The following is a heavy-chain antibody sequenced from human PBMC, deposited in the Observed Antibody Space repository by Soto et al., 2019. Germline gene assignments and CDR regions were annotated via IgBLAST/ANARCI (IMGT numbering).Heavy chain of an antibody. Sequence: RESLKISCKGSGYSFSSYWIAWVRQMPGKGLEWMGTIYPGDSDTRYSPSFQGQVTISADKSISTAFLQWSSLKASDTAIYYCARPNYYYYDMDVWGQGTTVTVSS. CDR2: IYPGDSDT. V-gene: IGHV5-51*01. CDR1: GYSFSSYW. CDR3: ARPNYYYYDMDV. J-gene: IGHJ6*02.